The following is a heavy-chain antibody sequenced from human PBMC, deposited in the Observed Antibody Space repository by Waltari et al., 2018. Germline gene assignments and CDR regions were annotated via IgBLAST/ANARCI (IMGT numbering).Heavy chain of an antibody. CDR2: ISGSGGST. CDR3: ARRYSSSWYDYFDY. V-gene: IGHV3-23*01. J-gene: IGHJ4*02. CDR1: GFTFSSYA. D-gene: IGHD6-13*01. Sequence: EVQLLESGGGLVQPGGSLRLSCAASGFTFSSYAMSWVRQAPGKGLEWVSAISGSGGSTYYADSVKGRFTISRDNAKNSLYLQMNSLRAEDTAVYYCARRYSSSWYDYFDYWGQGTLVTVSS.